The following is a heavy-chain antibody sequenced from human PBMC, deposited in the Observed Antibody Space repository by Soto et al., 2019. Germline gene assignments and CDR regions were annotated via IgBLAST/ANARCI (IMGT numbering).Heavy chain of an antibody. CDR1: GGSISSYY. J-gene: IGHJ5*02. D-gene: IGHD2-15*01. V-gene: IGHV4-59*01. CDR3: ARGSDIVVKGGGLDP. CDR2: IYYSGST. Sequence: QVQLQESGPGLVKPSETLSLTCTVSGGSISSYYWSWIRQPPGKGLEWIGYIYYSGSTNYNPSLKSRVTISVDTSKNQFSLKLSSVTAADTAVYYCARGSDIVVKGGGLDPWGQGTLVTVSS.